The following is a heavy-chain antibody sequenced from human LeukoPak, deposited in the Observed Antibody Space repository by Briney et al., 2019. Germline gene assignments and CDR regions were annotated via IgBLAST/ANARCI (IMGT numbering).Heavy chain of an antibody. D-gene: IGHD3-22*01. CDR1: GFTFSDHY. J-gene: IGHJ4*02. CDR3: ARANVYYGDGYYPVVGYYFDY. CDR2: ARNKANSYTT. V-gene: IGHV3-72*01. Sequence: GGSLRLSCAASGFTFSDHYMDWVRQAPGKGLEWVGRARNKANSYTTEYAASVKGRFTISRDDSKNSLYLQMNSLKTEDTAAYYCARANVYYGDGYYPVVGYYFDYWGQGTLVTVSS.